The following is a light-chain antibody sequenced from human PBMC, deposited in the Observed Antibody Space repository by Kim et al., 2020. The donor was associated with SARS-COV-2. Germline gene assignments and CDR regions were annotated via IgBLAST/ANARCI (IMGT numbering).Light chain of an antibody. CDR2: GKD. J-gene: IGLJ3*02. Sequence: GQTVKITCHGDSLKTSYATWYQQKPGQAPVLVLYGKDNRPSGITDRFSGSSSSNTGSLTITGAQAEDEADYYCSSRDTTNSHVVFGGGTQLSVL. V-gene: IGLV3-19*01. CDR3: SSRDTTNSHVV. CDR1: SLKTSY.